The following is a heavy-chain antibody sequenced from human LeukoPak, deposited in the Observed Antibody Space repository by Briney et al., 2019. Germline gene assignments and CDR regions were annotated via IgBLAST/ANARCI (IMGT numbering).Heavy chain of an antibody. J-gene: IGHJ4*02. CDR1: GFTFSSHW. Sequence: GGSLRLSCAASGFTFSSHWMHWVRQAPGKGLEWVAVISYDGSNKYYADSVKGRFTISRDNSKNTLYLQMNSLRAEDTAVYYCARDRSTVTTPHDYWGQGTLVTVPS. V-gene: IGHV3-30-3*01. D-gene: IGHD4-17*01. CDR3: ARDRSTVTTPHDY. CDR2: ISYDGSNK.